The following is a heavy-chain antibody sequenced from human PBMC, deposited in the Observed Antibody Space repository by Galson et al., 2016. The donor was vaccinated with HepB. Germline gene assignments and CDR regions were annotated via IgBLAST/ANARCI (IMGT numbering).Heavy chain of an antibody. Sequence: SLRLSCAASGFTVNSYGMSWVRQAPGKGLEWVSYICSSTTTRYYAGSVQGRFTISRDNARNSLYLEMNSLRHEDTAGYYCARARTAVAAIIAMFSHRGPYNAMDVWGQGTTVTVTS. D-gene: IGHD6-19*01. J-gene: IGHJ6*02. V-gene: IGHV3-48*02. CDR2: ICSSTTTR. CDR3: ARARTAVAAIIAMFSHRGPYNAMDV. CDR1: GFTVNSYG.